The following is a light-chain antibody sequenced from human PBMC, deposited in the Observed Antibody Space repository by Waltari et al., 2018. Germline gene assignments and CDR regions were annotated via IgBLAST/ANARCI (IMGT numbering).Light chain of an antibody. J-gene: IGLJ2*01. Sequence: QSVLTQPPSVSATPGQTVTIPCSGSSPNLGNNYVPWYQHLPGTAPKLLIYDNSKRPSGTPDRFSGSKSGTSATLGITGLQTGDEADYYCATWDSSLSAGVVFGGGTKLTVL. CDR3: ATWDSSLSAGVV. V-gene: IGLV1-51*01. CDR1: SPNLGNNY. CDR2: DNS.